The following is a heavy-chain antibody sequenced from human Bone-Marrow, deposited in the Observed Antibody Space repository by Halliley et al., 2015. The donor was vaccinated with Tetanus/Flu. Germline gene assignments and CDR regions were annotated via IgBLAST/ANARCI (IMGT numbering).Heavy chain of an antibody. CDR3: ARLKGVQAGTTDYLDGGFDS. V-gene: IGHV4-59*12. J-gene: IGHJ5*01. Sequence: YGGGPKYNPSPKSRLTISVDTSKNQFSLRLSPGTAADTAVYYCARLKGVQAGTTDYLDGGFDSWGQGTLVTVSS. D-gene: IGHD1-7*01. CDR2: YGGGP.